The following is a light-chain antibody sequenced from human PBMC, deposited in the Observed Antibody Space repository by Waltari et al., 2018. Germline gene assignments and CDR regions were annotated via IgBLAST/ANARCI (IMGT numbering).Light chain of an antibody. Sequence: DIQMTQSPSSLSASLGDRVTITCRASQGLSNYLAWYQHKPGKVPRLLIYATSNLQSGVPSRVSGSGTGTDFTLTISSLQPDDVATYYCQKYNSAPSTFGPGTKVDIK. CDR2: ATS. CDR3: QKYNSAPST. CDR1: QGLSNY. J-gene: IGKJ3*01. V-gene: IGKV1-27*01.